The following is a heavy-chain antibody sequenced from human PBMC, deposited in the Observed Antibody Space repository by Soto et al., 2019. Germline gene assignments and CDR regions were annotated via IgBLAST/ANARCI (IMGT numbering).Heavy chain of an antibody. V-gene: IGHV5-51*01. CDR2: IYTGDSDT. CDR3: ARHIVDRVATTPYGRDV. Sequence: PGESLKISCKGSGYSFTSYWIGWVRQMPGKGLEGMGIIYTGDSDTRYSPSFQGHVTISADKSISTACLQWSSLKASDNPQYYRARHIVDRVATTPYGRDVWGQGTTATVS. D-gene: IGHD5-12*01. CDR1: GYSFTSYW. J-gene: IGHJ6*02.